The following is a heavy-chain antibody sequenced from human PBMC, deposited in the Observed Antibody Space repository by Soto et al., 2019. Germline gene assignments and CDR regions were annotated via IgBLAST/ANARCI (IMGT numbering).Heavy chain of an antibody. CDR2: IYHTGNT. CDR1: GGSISNSRYY. J-gene: IGHJ5*02. CDR3: ARDYYDSSDYTTNWFDP. D-gene: IGHD3-22*01. Sequence: SETLSLTCTVSGGSISNSRYYWAWIRQPPGKGLEWIGSIYHTGNTYYNPSLRSRVTVSVDTSKNQFSLKLTSVTAADTAVYYCARDYYDSSDYTTNWFDPWGQGTLVTVSS. V-gene: IGHV4-39*01.